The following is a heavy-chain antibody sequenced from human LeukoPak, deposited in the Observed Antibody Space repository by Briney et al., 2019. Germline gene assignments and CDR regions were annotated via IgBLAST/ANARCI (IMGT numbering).Heavy chain of an antibody. J-gene: IGHJ4*02. CDR2: VYSSGTT. D-gene: IGHD1-1*01. CDR3: SRESPGTTISH. CDR1: ADSISGSTYY. Sequence: SETLSLTCTVSADSISGSTYYWGWIRQPPGTGLEWIGSVYSSGTTYYNPSLKSRVAISADTSKNQFSLKLNSVTAADTAVYYCSRESPGTTISHWGQGTLVTVSS. V-gene: IGHV4-39*07.